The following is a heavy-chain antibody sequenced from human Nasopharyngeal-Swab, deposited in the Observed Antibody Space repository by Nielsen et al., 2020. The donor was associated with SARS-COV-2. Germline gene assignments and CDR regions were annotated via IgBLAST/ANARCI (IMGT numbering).Heavy chain of an antibody. CDR1: GSSISSGYY. J-gene: IGHJ4*02. D-gene: IGHD1-26*01. CDR2: IYHSGST. V-gene: IGHV4-38-2*01. Sequence: SETLSLTCAVSGSSISSGYYWGWIRQPPGKGLEWIGSIYHSGSTYYNPSLKSRVTISVDTSKNQLSLKLSSVTAADTAVYYCARQAIVGATTYFDYWGQGTLVTVSS. CDR3: ARQAIVGATTYFDY.